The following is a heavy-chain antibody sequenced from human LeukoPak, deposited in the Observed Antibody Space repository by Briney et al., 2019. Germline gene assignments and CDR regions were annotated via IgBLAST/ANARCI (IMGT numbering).Heavy chain of an antibody. J-gene: IGHJ1*01. CDR1: GFTFSSYG. CDR3: AKEPGMAVAGSEYFQH. V-gene: IGHV3-30*18. D-gene: IGHD6-19*01. CDR2: ISYGGSNK. Sequence: SGGSLRLSCAASGFTFSSYGMHWVRQAPGKGLEWVAVISYGGSNKYYADSVKGRFTISRDNSKNTLYLQMNSLRAEDTAVYYCAKEPGMAVAGSEYFQHWGQGTLVTVSS.